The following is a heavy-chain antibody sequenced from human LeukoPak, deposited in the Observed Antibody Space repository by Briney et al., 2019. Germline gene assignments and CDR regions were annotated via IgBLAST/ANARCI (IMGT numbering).Heavy chain of an antibody. CDR3: ARNPVTTKYFDY. Sequence: ASVKVSCKASGYTFTSYYMHWVRQAPGQGLESMGIINPSGGSTRYAQKFQGRVTMTRDTSTSTVYMELSSMRSEDTAVYYCARNPVTTKYFDYWGQGTLVTVCS. D-gene: IGHD4-17*01. CDR1: GYTFTSYY. CDR2: INPSGGST. V-gene: IGHV1-46*01. J-gene: IGHJ4*02.